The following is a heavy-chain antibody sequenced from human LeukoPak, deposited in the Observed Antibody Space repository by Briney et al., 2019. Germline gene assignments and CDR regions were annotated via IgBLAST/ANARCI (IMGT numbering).Heavy chain of an antibody. CDR3: ARERFGELSRWFDP. CDR2: IIPIFGTA. V-gene: IGHV1-69*13. Sequence: GASVKVSCKASGGTFSSYAISWVRQAPGQGLEWMGGIIPIFGTANYAQKFQGRVTITADESTSTAYMELSSLRSEDTAVYYCARERFGELSRWFDPWGQGTLVTVSS. CDR1: GGTFSSYA. D-gene: IGHD3-10*01. J-gene: IGHJ5*02.